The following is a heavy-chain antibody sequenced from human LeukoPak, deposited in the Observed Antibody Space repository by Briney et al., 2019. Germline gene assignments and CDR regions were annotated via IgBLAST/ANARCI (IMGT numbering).Heavy chain of an antibody. J-gene: IGHJ6*03. CDR1: GFTFDDYG. Sequence: GGSLRLSCAASGFTFDDYGMGWVRQAPGKGLEWVSGINWNGGSTGYADSVKGRFTISRDNAKNSLYLQMNSLRAEDTALYHCARASGSYSHYYYYMDVWGKGTTVTVSS. V-gene: IGHV3-20*01. D-gene: IGHD1-26*01. CDR3: ARASGSYSHYYYYMDV. CDR2: INWNGGST.